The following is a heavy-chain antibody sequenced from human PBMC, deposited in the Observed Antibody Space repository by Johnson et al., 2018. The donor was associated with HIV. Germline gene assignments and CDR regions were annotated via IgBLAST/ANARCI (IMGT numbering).Heavy chain of an antibody. CDR2: IPYDGSNN. CDR1: GFTFSTFP. J-gene: IGHJ3*02. V-gene: IGHV3-30-3*01. Sequence: QMLLVESGGGVVQPGRSLRLSCAASGFTFSTFPLYWVRQAPGTGLEWVAIIPYDGSNNYYADSVNGRFTISRDNSKNTLYLQMNNLRAEDTAVYYCAREAWGFGERVDAFDIWGQGTMVTVSS. CDR3: AREAWGFGERVDAFDI. D-gene: IGHD3-10*01.